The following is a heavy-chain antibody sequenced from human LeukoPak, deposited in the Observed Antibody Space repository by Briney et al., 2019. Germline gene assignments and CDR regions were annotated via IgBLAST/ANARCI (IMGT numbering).Heavy chain of an antibody. J-gene: IGHJ4*02. CDR3: ARGLHLGSYSLGY. Sequence: SETLSLTCTVSGGSISSYYWSWIRQPPGKGLEWIGYIYYSGSTNYNPSLKSRVTISVDTSKNQFSLKLSSVTAADTAVYYCARGLHLGSYSLGYWGQGTLVTVSS. CDR2: IYYSGST. CDR1: GGSISSYY. V-gene: IGHV4-59*01. D-gene: IGHD7-27*01.